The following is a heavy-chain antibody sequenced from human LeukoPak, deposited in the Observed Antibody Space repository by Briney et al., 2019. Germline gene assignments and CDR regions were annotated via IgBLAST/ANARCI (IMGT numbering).Heavy chain of an antibody. CDR3: ARLGSGWYFVY. CDR2: IWYDGSNK. J-gene: IGHJ4*02. D-gene: IGHD6-19*01. Sequence: GGCLRLSCAGSGFTFSSYGMHWDRQAPGKGLEWVAVIWYDGSNKYYADSVKGRFTISKDNSKNTQYLQMNSLRAEDTAVYYCARLGSGWYFVYWGERGLVIVSS. V-gene: IGHV3-33*01. CDR1: GFTFSSYG.